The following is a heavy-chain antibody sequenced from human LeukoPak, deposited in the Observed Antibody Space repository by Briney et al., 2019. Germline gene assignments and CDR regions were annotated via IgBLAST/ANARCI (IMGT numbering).Heavy chain of an antibody. V-gene: IGHV1-69*05. J-gene: IGHJ4*02. CDR3: ARGAAGYPDY. Sequence: GASVKVSCKASGYTFTSYGISWVRQAPGQGLEWMGRIIPIFGTANYAQKFQGRVTITTDESTSTAYMELSSLRSEDTAVYYCARGAAGYPDYWGQGTLVTVSS. CDR2: IIPIFGTA. D-gene: IGHD3-9*01. CDR1: GYTFTSYG.